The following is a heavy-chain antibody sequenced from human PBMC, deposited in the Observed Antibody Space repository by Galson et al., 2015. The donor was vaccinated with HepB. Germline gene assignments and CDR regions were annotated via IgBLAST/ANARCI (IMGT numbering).Heavy chain of an antibody. CDR3: ARCGPHRPGAKSAEHPGGDYDLDYYYYYMDV. CDR1: GFTFSSYG. J-gene: IGHJ6*03. V-gene: IGHV3-21*01. D-gene: IGHD4-17*01. Sequence: SLRLSCAASGFTFSSYGMHWVRQAPGKGLEWVSSISSSSSYIYYADSVKGRFTISRDNAKNSLYLQMNSLRAEDTAVYYCARCGPHRPGAKSAEHPGGDYDLDYYYYYMDVWGKGTTVTVSS. CDR2: ISSSSSYI.